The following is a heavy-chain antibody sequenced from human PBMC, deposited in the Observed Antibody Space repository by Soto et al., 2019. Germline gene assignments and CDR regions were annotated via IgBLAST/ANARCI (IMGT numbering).Heavy chain of an antibody. J-gene: IGHJ5*02. D-gene: IGHD3-9*01. V-gene: IGHV4-59*01. Sequence: QVQLQESGPGLVKPSETLSLTCTVSGGSISTYYWSWIRQPPGKGLEWIGYIYYSGSTNYNPSLKSRVTISLDTSKNQFSLKLSSVTAADTAVYYCARDRLANWFDPWGQGNLVTVSS. CDR3: ARDRLANWFDP. CDR2: IYYSGST. CDR1: GGSISTYY.